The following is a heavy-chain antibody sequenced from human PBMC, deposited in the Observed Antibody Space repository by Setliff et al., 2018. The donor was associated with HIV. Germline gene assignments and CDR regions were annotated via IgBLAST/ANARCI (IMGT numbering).Heavy chain of an antibody. CDR1: GVTFSTFA. CDR3: ARDSSGVLSLRYMDV. Sequence: SVKVSCKASGVTFSTFAISWVRQAPGQGLEWMGGIIPILGTTKYAQKFLGRVTITADESTNTAYMELSSLRSEDTAVYYCARDSSGVLSLRYMDVWGKGTTVTVSS. CDR2: IIPILGTT. J-gene: IGHJ6*03. V-gene: IGHV1-69*13. D-gene: IGHD3-22*01.